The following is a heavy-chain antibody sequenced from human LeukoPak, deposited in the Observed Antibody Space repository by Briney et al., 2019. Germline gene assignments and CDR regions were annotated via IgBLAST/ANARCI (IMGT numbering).Heavy chain of an antibody. CDR2: IKQDGSEK. J-gene: IGHJ6*02. CDR3: VREWVADYYYYGMDV. Sequence: GGSLRLSCAASGFTFSSYWMSWVRQAPGKGLEWVANIKQDGSEKYYVDSVKGRFTISRDNAKNSLYLQMNSLRAEDTAVYYCVREWVADYYYYGMDVWGQGTTVTVSS. V-gene: IGHV3-7*01. CDR1: GFTFSSYW. D-gene: IGHD6-19*01.